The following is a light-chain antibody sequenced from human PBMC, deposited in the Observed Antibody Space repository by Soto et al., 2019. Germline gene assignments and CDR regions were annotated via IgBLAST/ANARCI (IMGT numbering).Light chain of an antibody. J-gene: IGKJ3*01. V-gene: IGKV1-33*01. CDR3: QQYHSLPFT. CDR1: QDISKY. Sequence: DIQMTQSPSSLSASVGDRITITCQASQDISKYLIWYQQTPRKAPKFLIYEASNLERGVPSRFSGSGSGTDFTFTINSLQPEDIATYYCQQYHSLPFTFGPGTKLDIK. CDR2: EAS.